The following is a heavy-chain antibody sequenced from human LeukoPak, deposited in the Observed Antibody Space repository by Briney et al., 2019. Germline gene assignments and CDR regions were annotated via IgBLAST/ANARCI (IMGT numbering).Heavy chain of an antibody. D-gene: IGHD3-22*01. J-gene: IGHJ4*02. Sequence: ASVKVSCKASGYTFTSYGISWVRQAPGQGLEWMGWISAYNGNTNYAQKLQGRVTMTTDTSTSTAYMELSRLRSDDTAVYYCAVHYYDSSGYYLPFDYWGQGTLVTVSS. CDR3: AVHYYDSSGYYLPFDY. CDR1: GYTFTSYG. CDR2: ISAYNGNT. V-gene: IGHV1-18*01.